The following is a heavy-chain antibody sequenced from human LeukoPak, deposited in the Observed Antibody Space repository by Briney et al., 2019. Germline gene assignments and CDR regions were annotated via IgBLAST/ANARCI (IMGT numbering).Heavy chain of an antibody. CDR2: TIPTFGAT. J-gene: IGHJ6*03. D-gene: IGHD4-17*01. CDR1: GGTFSGHA. CDR3: AGGDPFNYYMDV. Sequence: ASVKVSCKASGGTFSGHAISWMRQPPGQGLEWMGGTIPTFGATNYTQRFQGRITITTDESTTTAYKELTSLRSEDTAVYFCAGGDPFNYYMDVWGKGTSVIVFS. V-gene: IGHV1-69*05.